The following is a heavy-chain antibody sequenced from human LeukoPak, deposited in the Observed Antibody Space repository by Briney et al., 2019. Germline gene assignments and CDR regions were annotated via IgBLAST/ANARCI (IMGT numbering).Heavy chain of an antibody. CDR3: AKRSSSHAFDYYMDV. J-gene: IGHJ6*03. D-gene: IGHD6-6*01. CDR2: IKQDGSEK. CDR1: GFTFSTYA. V-gene: IGHV3-7*01. Sequence: GGFLRLSCAASGFTFSTYAMHWVRQAPGKGLEWVANIKQDGSEKYYVDSVKGRFTISRDNAKNSLYLQMNSLRAEDTAVYYCAKRSSSHAFDYYMDVWGKGTTVTVSS.